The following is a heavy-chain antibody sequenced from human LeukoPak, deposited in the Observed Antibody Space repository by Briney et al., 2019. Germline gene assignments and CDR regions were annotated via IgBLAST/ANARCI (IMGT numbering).Heavy chain of an antibody. CDR2: VTGSGGST. CDR1: GFTFSSYA. D-gene: IGHD1-26*01. CDR3: AKPGGLVGPKGGAFDI. Sequence: PGGSLRLSCAASGFTFSSYALSWVRQTPGKGLEWVSGVTGSGGSTYYADSVTGRFTISRDNSKNALYLQMNSLRAEDTAVYYCAKPGGLVGPKGGAFDIWGQGTMVTVSS. J-gene: IGHJ3*02. V-gene: IGHV3-23*01.